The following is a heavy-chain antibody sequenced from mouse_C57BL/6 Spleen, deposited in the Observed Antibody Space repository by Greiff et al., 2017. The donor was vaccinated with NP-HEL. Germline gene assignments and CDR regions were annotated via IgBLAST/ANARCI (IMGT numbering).Heavy chain of an antibody. Sequence: VKLVESGPELVKPGASVKLSCKASGYTFTSYDINWVKQRPGQGLEWIGWIYPRDGSTKYNEKFKGKATLTVDTSSSTAYMELHSLTSEDSAVYFCAREGDSSGYPTSYYAMDYWGQGTSVTVSS. CDR2: IYPRDGST. J-gene: IGHJ4*01. V-gene: IGHV1-85*01. CDR3: AREGDSSGYPTSYYAMDY. D-gene: IGHD3-2*02. CDR1: GYTFTSYD.